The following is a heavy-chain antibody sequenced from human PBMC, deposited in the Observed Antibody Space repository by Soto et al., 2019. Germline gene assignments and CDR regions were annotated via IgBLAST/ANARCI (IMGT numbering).Heavy chain of an antibody. CDR2: IFYSGST. Sequence: QVQLQESGPGLVKPSQTLSLTCSVSGVSLTSGTYYWSWIRQHPGKGLEWIGYIFYSGSTDYNPSLKSRVNISVDTSKNQCSLKLSSVTAADTAVYYCASTEDFFAYWGQGTLVPVSS. J-gene: IGHJ4*02. CDR3: ASTEDFFAY. CDR1: GVSLTSGTYY. V-gene: IGHV4-31*03.